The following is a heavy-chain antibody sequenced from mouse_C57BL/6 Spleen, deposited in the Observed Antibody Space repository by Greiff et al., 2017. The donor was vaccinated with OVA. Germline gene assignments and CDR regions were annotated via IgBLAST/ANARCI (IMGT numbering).Heavy chain of an antibody. CDR3: ASGELYAKDY. J-gene: IGHJ4*01. CDR1: GYTFTSYW. V-gene: IGHV1-61*01. CDR2: IYPSDSET. Sequence: QVQLQQPGAELVRPGSSVKLSCKASGYTFTSYWMDWVKQRPGQGLEWIGNIYPSDSETHYNQKFKDKATLTVDKSSSTAYMQLSSLTSEDSAVYYCASGELYAKDYWGQGTSVTVSS.